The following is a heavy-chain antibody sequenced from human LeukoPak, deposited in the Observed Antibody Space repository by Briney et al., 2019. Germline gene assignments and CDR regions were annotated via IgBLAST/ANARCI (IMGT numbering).Heavy chain of an antibody. Sequence: ASVKVSCKASGYTFTSYDMNWVRQATGQGLEWMGWMNPNSGNTGYAQKFQGRVTMTRNTSISTAYMELSSLRSEDTAVYYCARGLRLRWSRTTYYFDYWGQGTLVTVSS. CDR2: MNPNSGNT. J-gene: IGHJ4*02. D-gene: IGHD4-23*01. V-gene: IGHV1-8*01. CDR3: ARGLRLRWSRTTYYFDY. CDR1: GYTFTSYD.